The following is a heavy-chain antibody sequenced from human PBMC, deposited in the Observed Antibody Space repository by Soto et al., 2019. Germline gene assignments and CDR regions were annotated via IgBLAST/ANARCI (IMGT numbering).Heavy chain of an antibody. CDR1: GYTFSSSD. J-gene: IGHJ4*02. V-gene: IGHV1-18*01. Sequence: QVQLVQSGAEVKKPGASAKVSCKASGYTFSSSDISWVRQAPGQGLEWMGWISAYTGNTNYAQRLQGRLTMTTDTSTNTAYMELRSLRSDDTAVYYCALGGPISGSYWGGDYWGQGTLVTVSS. CDR3: ALGGPISGSYWGGDY. CDR2: ISAYTGNT. D-gene: IGHD1-26*01.